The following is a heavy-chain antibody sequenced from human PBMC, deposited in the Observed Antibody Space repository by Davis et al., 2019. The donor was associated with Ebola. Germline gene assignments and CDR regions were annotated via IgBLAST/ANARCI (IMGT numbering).Heavy chain of an antibody. V-gene: IGHV1-46*01. D-gene: IGHD6-13*01. CDR1: GYTFTSYY. CDR2: INPSGGST. J-gene: IGHJ6*02. Sequence: AASVKVSCKASGYTFTSYYMHWVRQAPGQGLEWMGIINPSGGSTSYAQKFQGRVTMTRDTSTSTAYMELRSLRSDDTAVYYCARGLSIAAAHYYYYGMDVWGQGTTVTVSS. CDR3: ARGLSIAAAHYYYYGMDV.